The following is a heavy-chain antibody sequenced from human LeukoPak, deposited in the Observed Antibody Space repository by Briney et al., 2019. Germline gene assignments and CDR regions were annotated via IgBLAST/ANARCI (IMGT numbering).Heavy chain of an antibody. J-gene: IGHJ4*02. Sequence: GGSLRLSCVASGFTVSSNYMSWVRQAPGKGLEWVSVIYTSGSTHYADSVKGRFTISRDNSKNTLFLQMNSLRDEDTAVYYCARAFGLTDYWGQGTLVTVSS. CDR1: GFTVSSNY. CDR3: ARAFGLTDY. CDR2: IYTSGST. V-gene: IGHV3-66*01. D-gene: IGHD3/OR15-3a*01.